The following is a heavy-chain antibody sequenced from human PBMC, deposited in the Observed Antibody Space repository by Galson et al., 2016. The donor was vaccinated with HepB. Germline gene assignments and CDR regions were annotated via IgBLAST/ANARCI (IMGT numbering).Heavy chain of an antibody. Sequence: SLRLSCAASGFTFTTYWMYWVRQAPGKGLEWVASINQDGTMTYYLESVKGRFTISRDNARKSLFLQMNSLRAEDTAVYYCTRDCDVGWHWCNWGQGTLVTVSS. CDR1: GFTFTTYW. J-gene: IGHJ4*02. CDR2: INQDGTMT. CDR3: TRDCDVGWHWCN. V-gene: IGHV3-7*01. D-gene: IGHD2-8*02.